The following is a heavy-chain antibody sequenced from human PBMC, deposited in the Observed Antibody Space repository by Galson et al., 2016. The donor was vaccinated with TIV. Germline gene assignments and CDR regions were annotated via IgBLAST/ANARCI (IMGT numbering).Heavy chain of an antibody. CDR3: ARDGYRFGNYFDF. D-gene: IGHD5-12*01. J-gene: IGHJ4*02. V-gene: IGHV1-46*01. Sequence: SVKVSCKASGYTFTSYYMHWVQQAPGQGLEWMGIINPSGGSTTYAQKFQGRVTMTRDMSTTTVHMELSSLRSEDAAVYYCARDGYRFGNYFDFWGQGTLVTVSS. CDR1: GYTFTSYY. CDR2: INPSGGST.